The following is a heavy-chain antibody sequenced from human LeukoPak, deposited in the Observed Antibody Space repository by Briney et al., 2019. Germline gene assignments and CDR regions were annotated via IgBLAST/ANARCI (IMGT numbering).Heavy chain of an antibody. CDR2: ISGYGGTT. J-gene: IGHJ3*02. CDR3: AKDQGYGDYIHDALDI. V-gene: IGHV3-23*01. D-gene: IGHD5-12*01. CDR1: GFTFSSYG. Sequence: SGGSLGLSCVGSGFTFSSYGMTWVRQAPGKGLEWVSSISGYGGTTYYADSVKGRFIISRDNSKNTQYLQMNSLRAEDTALYYCAKDQGYGDYIHDALDIWGQGTIVIVSS.